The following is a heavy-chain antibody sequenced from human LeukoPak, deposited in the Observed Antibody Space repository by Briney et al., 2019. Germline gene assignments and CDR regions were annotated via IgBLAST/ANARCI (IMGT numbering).Heavy chain of an antibody. V-gene: IGHV3-74*01. CDR1: GXTFSSDW. D-gene: IGHD3-10*01. CDR3: ATDHGSGSWNYYAKAFDI. CDR2: TKSDGSST. J-gene: IGHJ3*02. Sequence: GGSLRLSCAASGXTFSSDWMHWVRQTPGKGLVWVLRTKSDGSSTKYADFVKGRFTNSRDNAKNPLYLQMNSLRAEDTAVYYCATDHGSGSWNYYAKAFDIWGRGTMVTVSS.